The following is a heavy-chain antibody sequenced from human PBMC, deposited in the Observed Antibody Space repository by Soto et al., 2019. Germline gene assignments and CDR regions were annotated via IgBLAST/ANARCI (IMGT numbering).Heavy chain of an antibody. CDR1: GYTFTSYY. CDR2: INPSGGST. CDR3: ARDYTPYCTNGVCGWFDP. Sequence: GASVKVSCKASGYTFTSYYMHWVRQAPGQGLEWMGIINPSGGSTSYAQKFQGRVTMTRDTSTSTVYMELSSLRSEDTAVYYCARDYTPYCTNGVCGWFDPWGQGTLVTVSS. D-gene: IGHD2-8*01. J-gene: IGHJ5*02. V-gene: IGHV1-46*01.